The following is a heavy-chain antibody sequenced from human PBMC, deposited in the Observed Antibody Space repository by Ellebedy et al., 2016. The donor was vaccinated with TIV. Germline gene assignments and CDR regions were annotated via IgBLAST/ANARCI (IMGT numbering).Heavy chain of an antibody. CDR1: GFTFSSYW. V-gene: IGHV3-7*04. CDR3: ARDPLAFGGVIVHYGMDV. D-gene: IGHD3-16*02. J-gene: IGHJ6*02. CDR2: IKQDGSEK. Sequence: GGSLRLSXAASGFTFSSYWMSWVRQAPGKGLEWVANIKQDGSEKYYVDSVKGRFTISRDNAKNSLYLQMNSLRAEDTAVYYCARDPLAFGGVIVHYGMDVWGQGTTVTVSS.